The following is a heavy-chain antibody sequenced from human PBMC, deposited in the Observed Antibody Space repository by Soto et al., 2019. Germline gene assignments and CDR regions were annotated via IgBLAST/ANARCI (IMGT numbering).Heavy chain of an antibody. CDR1: GFTFSSYA. CDR3: ARDQGELWFGELYYGMDV. D-gene: IGHD3-10*01. V-gene: IGHV3-30-3*01. CDR2: ISYDGSNK. Sequence: GGSLRLSCAASGFTFSSYAMHWVRQAPGKGLEWVAVISYDGSNKYYADSVKGRFTISRDNSKNTLYLQMNSLRAEDTAVYYCARDQGELWFGELYYGMDVWGQGTTVTVSS. J-gene: IGHJ6*02.